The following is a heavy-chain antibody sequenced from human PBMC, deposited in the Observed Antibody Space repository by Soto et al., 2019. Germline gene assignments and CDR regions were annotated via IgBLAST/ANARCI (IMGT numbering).Heavy chain of an antibody. Sequence: SETLPLTCTVSGSFVSSYYWSWIRQPQGKGLEWIGYIYYSGSTNYNPSLKSRVTISVDTSKNQFSLRLSSVTAAHTAVYYCAREGLHGSQYFAYWAQGTLVTVSS. J-gene: IGHJ4*02. D-gene: IGHD4-4*01. CDR1: GSFVSSYY. CDR3: AREGLHGSQYFAY. CDR2: IYYSGST. V-gene: IGHV4-59*02.